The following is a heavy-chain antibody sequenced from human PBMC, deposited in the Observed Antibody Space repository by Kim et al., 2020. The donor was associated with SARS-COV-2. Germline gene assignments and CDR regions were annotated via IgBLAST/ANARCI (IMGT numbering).Heavy chain of an antibody. CDR1: GFTFRNYW. Sequence: GGSLRLSCAGSGFTFRNYWMSWVRQAPGKGLEWVADIKPDGSEKNYVDAVKGRFTISRDNAKNSVSLQMNSLRAEDTAVYYCAREVPVAGRSLRVAMDVWGQGTTVTVSS. V-gene: IGHV3-7*03. D-gene: IGHD6-19*01. CDR2: IKPDGSEK. CDR3: AREVPVAGRSLRVAMDV. J-gene: IGHJ6*02.